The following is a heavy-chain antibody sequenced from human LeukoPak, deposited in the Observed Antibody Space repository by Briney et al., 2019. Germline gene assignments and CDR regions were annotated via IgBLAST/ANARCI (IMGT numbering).Heavy chain of an antibody. CDR2: INHSGST. J-gene: IGHJ5*02. Sequence: SETLSLTCAVYGGSFSGYYWSWIPQPPGKGLEWIGEINHSGSTNYNPSLKSRVTISVDTSKNQFSLKLSSVTAADTAVYYCARDIRAPLTLQGISNWFDPWGQGTLVTVSS. V-gene: IGHV4-34*01. CDR3: ARDIRAPLTLQGISNWFDP. D-gene: IGHD2-15*01. CDR1: GGSFSGYY.